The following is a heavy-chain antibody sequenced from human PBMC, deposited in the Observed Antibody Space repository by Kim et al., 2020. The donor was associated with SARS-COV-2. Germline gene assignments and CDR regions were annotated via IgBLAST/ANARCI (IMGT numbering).Heavy chain of an antibody. J-gene: IGHJ4*02. Sequence: SAGGAGTHYADSVKGRFTISRDNSKDTLFLHMNSLRAEDTAVYYCEASDFWGQGSLVTVSS. V-gene: IGHV3-23*01. CDR3: EASDF. CDR2: SAGGAGT.